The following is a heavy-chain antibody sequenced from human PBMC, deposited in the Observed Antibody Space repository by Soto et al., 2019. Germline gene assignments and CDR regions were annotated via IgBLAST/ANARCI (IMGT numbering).Heavy chain of an antibody. V-gene: IGHV4-30-4*01. Sequence: QVQLQESGPGLVKPSQTLSLTCTVSGGSISSGDYYWNWIRQPPGKGLEWIGYIYYSGSTYYNPSLKSRVTISVDTSKNQFSLKLSSVTATDTAVYYCARGGYCSGASCSYSYYDMDVWGQGTTVTVSS. D-gene: IGHD2-15*01. CDR1: GGSISSGDYY. CDR3: ARGGYCSGASCSYSYYDMDV. CDR2: IYYSGST. J-gene: IGHJ6*02.